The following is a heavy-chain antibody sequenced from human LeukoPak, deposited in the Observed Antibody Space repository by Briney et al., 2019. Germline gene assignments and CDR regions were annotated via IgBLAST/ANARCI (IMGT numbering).Heavy chain of an antibody. CDR3: ARSPGAAAGLGFYYYYMDV. D-gene: IGHD6-13*01. CDR2: IYYSGCT. CDR1: GGSISSYY. V-gene: IGHV4-59*12. Sequence: SETLSLTCTVSGGSISSYYWSWIRQPPGKGLEWIGYIYYSGCTNYNPSLKSRVTISVDTSKNQFSLKLSSVTAADTAVYYCARSPGAAAGLGFYYYYMDVWGKGTTVTVSS. J-gene: IGHJ6*03.